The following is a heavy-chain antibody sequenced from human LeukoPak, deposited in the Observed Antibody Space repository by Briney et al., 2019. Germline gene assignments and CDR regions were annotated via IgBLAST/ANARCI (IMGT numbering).Heavy chain of an antibody. CDR3: AREIRLDYYDSSGYYYRDAFDI. CDR2: IYYSGST. D-gene: IGHD3-22*01. CDR1: GGSTSSYY. Sequence: KPSETLSLTCTVSGGSTSSYYWSWIRQPPGKGLEWIGFIYYSGSTNYNPSLKSRVTISVDTSKNQFSLKLSSVTAADTAVYYCAREIRLDYYDSSGYYYRDAFDIWGQGTMVTVSS. J-gene: IGHJ3*02. V-gene: IGHV4-59*01.